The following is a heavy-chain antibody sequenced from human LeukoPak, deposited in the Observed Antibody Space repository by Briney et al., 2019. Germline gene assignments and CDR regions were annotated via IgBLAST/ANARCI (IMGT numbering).Heavy chain of an antibody. CDR3: ARDLGWWFDY. CDR2: IYTSGST. J-gene: IGHJ4*02. D-gene: IGHD2-15*01. Sequence: SETLSLTCTVSGGSISSGSYKWSWIRQPAGKGLEWIGRIYTSGSTNYNPSLKSRVTISVDTSKNQFSLKLSSVTAADTAVYYCARDLGWWFDYWGQGTLVTVSS. V-gene: IGHV4-61*02. CDR1: GGSISSGSYK.